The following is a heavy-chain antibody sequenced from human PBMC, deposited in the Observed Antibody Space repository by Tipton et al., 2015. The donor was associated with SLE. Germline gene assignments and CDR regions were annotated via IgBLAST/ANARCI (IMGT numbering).Heavy chain of an antibody. CDR2: IYTSGST. Sequence: LRLSCTVSGGSVSSGSYYWSWIRQPAGKGLEWIGYIYTSGSTNYNPSLKSRVTISVDTSKNQFSLKLSSVTAADTAVYYCARMGTTVTVDYWGQGTLVTVSS. J-gene: IGHJ4*02. CDR3: ARMGTTVTVDY. CDR1: GGSVSSGSYY. D-gene: IGHD4-17*01. V-gene: IGHV4-61*09.